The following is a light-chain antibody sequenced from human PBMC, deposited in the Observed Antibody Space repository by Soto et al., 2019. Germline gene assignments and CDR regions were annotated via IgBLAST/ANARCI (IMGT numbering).Light chain of an antibody. CDR3: QQYGSLT. J-gene: IGKJ4*01. Sequence: EIVLTQSPGTLSLSPGERATLSCRASQSVSSSSLAWYQQKPGQAPRLLIYGASSRATGIPDRFSGSGSGTDFTLTISRLEPEDFAVYYCQQYGSLTVGGGTKVDIK. CDR2: GAS. V-gene: IGKV3-20*01. CDR1: QSVSSSS.